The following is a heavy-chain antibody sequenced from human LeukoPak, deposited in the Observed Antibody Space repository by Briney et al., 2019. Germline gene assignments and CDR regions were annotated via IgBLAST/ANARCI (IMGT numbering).Heavy chain of an antibody. CDR2: IKQDGSEK. Sequence: GGSLRLSCAASGFTFNNYVMTWVRQAPGKGLEWVANIKQDGSEKYYVDSVKGRFTISRDSAKNSLYLQMNSLRAEDTAVYYCARNRYFDLWGRGTLVTVSS. V-gene: IGHV3-7*01. CDR1: GFTFNNYV. J-gene: IGHJ2*01. CDR3: ARNRYFDL.